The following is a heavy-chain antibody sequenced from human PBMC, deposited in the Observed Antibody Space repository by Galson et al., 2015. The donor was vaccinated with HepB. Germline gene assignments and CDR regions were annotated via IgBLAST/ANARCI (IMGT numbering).Heavy chain of an antibody. V-gene: IGHV3-23*01. J-gene: IGHJ4*02. Sequence: SLRLSCAGSGFTFGFTFRSNAMSWVRQAPGRGLEWVSGITGSGGRTYYADSVKGRFTISRDNSNNTLFLQMSSLRAEDTAVYYCAKDRGGAGTFDSWGQGTLVTVSS. CDR3: AKDRGGAGTFDS. D-gene: IGHD2-21*01. CDR1: GFTFGFTFRSNA. CDR2: ITGSGGRT.